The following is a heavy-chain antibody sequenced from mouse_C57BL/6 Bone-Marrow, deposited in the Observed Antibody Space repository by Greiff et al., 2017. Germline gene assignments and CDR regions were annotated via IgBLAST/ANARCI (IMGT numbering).Heavy chain of an antibody. CDR1: GYAFSSSW. CDR3: ARQLYYFDY. V-gene: IGHV1-82*01. Sequence: QVQLQQSGPELVEPGASVTISCKASGYAFSSSWMNWVKQRPGKGLEWIGRIYPGDGDTNYNGKFKGKATLTADNSSSAAYMQLSSLTSEDAAVYCCARQLYYFDYWGQGTTLTVSS. J-gene: IGHJ2*01. CDR2: IYPGDGDT. D-gene: IGHD3-1*01.